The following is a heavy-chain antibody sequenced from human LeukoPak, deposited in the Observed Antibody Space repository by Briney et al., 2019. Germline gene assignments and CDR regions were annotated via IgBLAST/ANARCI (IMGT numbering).Heavy chain of an antibody. V-gene: IGHV1-69*05. J-gene: IGHJ6*02. D-gene: IGHD3-10*01. CDR2: IIPILGTA. Sequence: SVKVSCKASGGTFSSYAISWVRQAPGQGLEWMGGIIPILGTAKYAQKFQGRVTITTDESTSTAYMELSSLRSEDTAVYYCASGRITMVRGVPWYYYYGMDVWGQGTTVTVSS. CDR3: ASGRITMVRGVPWYYYYGMDV. CDR1: GGTFSSYA.